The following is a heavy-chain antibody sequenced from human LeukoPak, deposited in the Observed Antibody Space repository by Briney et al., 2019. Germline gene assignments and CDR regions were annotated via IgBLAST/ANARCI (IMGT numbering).Heavy chain of an antibody. Sequence: GWSLRLSCAASGFTFSSYGMPWVRQAPGKGLEWVAVIWYDGSNKYYADSVKGRFTISRDNSKNTLYLQMNSLRAEDTAVYYCAREYDSGGYTEPRGDIWGQGTMVTVSS. D-gene: IGHD1-26*01. CDR2: IWYDGSNK. V-gene: IGHV3-33*01. CDR3: AREYDSGGYTEPRGDI. J-gene: IGHJ3*02. CDR1: GFTFSSYG.